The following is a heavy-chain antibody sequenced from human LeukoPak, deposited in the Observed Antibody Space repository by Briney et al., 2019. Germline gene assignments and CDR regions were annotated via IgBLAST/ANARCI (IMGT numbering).Heavy chain of an antibody. CDR1: GYTFTSYG. CDR3: ARIDYSSSPRRSFDY. D-gene: IGHD6-6*01. Sequence: SVKVSCKASGYTFTSYGISWVRQAPGQGLEWMGGIIPIFGTANYAQKFQGRVTITADESTSTAYMELSSLRSEDTAVYYCARIDYSSSPRRSFDYWGQGTLVTVSS. CDR2: IIPIFGTA. V-gene: IGHV1-69*13. J-gene: IGHJ4*02.